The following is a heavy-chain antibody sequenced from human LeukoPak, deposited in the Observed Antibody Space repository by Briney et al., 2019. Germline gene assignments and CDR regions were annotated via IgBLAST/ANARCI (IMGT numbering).Heavy chain of an antibody. CDR3: ARSRQASGLFSS. V-gene: IGHV4-30-2*01. CDR2: IYDRGPA. CDR1: GYAIISGGFS. Sequence: PSQALSLTCTVSGYAIISGGFSWNWIRQPPGKGLEWIGCIYDRGPAHYNPSLKSRFTISVDRPKNQFFLNVTSLTAADTAVYYCARSRQASGLFSSWGQGTLVVVSS. J-gene: IGHJ5*02. D-gene: IGHD3-10*01.